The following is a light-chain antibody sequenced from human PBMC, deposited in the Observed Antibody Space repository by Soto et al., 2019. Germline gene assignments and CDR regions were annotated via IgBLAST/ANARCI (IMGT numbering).Light chain of an antibody. CDR2: LEGSGSY. CDR3: ETWDSNTYVV. Sequence: QPVLTQSSSASASLGSSVKLTCTLSSGHSSYIIAWHQQQPGKAPRYLMKLEGSGSYNKGSGVPDRFSGSSSGADRYLTISHLQSEDEADYYWETWDSNTYVVFGGGTKLTVL. J-gene: IGLJ2*01. V-gene: IGLV4-60*03. CDR1: SGHSSYI.